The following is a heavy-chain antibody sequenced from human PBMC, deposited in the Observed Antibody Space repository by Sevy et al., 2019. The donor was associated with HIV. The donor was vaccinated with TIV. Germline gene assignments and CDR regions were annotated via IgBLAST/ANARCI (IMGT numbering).Heavy chain of an antibody. CDR1: GGSISGGDYY. D-gene: IGHD5-12*01. Sequence: SETLSLTCTVSGGSISGGDYYWSWIRQPPGKGLEYIGYIYYSGDTYYNPSLKSRVTISVDTSKNQFSLKLSSVTAADTAMYYCARGFPTKADLWGRGTLVTVSS. CDR3: ARGFPTKADL. J-gene: IGHJ2*01. CDR2: IYYSGDT. V-gene: IGHV4-30-4*01.